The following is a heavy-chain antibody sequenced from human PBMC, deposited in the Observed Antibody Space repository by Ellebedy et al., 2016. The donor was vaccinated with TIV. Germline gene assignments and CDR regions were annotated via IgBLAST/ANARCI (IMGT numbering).Heavy chain of an antibody. J-gene: IGHJ6*02. Sequence: ASVKVSCXVSGNTLSELSIHWVRQAPGKGLEWMGSFEPAGAEKVYAPKFQGRVTMTRDTSTSTVYMELSSLRSDDTAVYYCARGGNRSPRDGMDVWGQGTTVTVSS. V-gene: IGHV1-24*01. CDR2: FEPAGAEK. D-gene: IGHD2/OR15-2a*01. CDR1: GNTLSELS. CDR3: ARGGNRSPRDGMDV.